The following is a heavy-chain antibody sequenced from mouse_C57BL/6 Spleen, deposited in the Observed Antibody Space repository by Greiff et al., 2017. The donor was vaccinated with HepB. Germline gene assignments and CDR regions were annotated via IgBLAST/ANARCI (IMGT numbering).Heavy chain of an antibody. CDR2: IYPRSGNT. D-gene: IGHD2-5*01. CDR1: GYTFTSYG. Sequence: VQLQESGAELARPGASVKLSCKASGYTFTSYGISWVKQRTGQGLEWIGEIYPRSGNTYYNEKFKGKATLTADKSSSTAYMELRSLTSEDSAVYFCARETYSNYAFDVWGTGTTVTVSS. J-gene: IGHJ1*03. CDR3: ARETYSNYAFDV. V-gene: IGHV1-81*01.